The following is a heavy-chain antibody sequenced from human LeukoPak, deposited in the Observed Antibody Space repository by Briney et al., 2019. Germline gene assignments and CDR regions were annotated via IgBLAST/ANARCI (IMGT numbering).Heavy chain of an antibody. J-gene: IGHJ1*01. Sequence: GGSLRLSCAASGFTFSHFWMSWVRQAPGKGLEWVANIKQDGSEKYYVDSVKGRFTISRDNAKNSLYLQMNSLRAEDTAVYYCARESTYYYDSSGYYGEHWGQGTLVTVSS. CDR3: ARESTYYYDSSGYYGEH. D-gene: IGHD3-22*01. CDR2: IKQDGSEK. V-gene: IGHV3-7*01. CDR1: GFTFSHFW.